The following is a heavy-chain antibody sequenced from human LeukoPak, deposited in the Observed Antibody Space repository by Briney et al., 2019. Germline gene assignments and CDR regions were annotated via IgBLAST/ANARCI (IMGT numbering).Heavy chain of an antibody. V-gene: IGHV3-23*01. J-gene: IGHJ5*02. CDR2: ISGSGGST. Sequence: GGSLRLSCAASGFTFSSYGMSWVRQAPGKGLEWVSAISGSGGSTYYADSVKGRFTISRDNSKNTLYLQMNSLRAEDTAVYYCAKDLVQLFPRGDWFDPWGQGTLVTVSS. CDR3: AKDLVQLFPRGDWFDP. D-gene: IGHD6-13*01. CDR1: GFTFSSYG.